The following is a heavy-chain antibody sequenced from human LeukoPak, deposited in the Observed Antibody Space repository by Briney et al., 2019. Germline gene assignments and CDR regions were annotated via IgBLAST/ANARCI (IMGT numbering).Heavy chain of an antibody. D-gene: IGHD3-3*01. CDR1: GGSISSSRYY. J-gene: IGHJ3*02. CDR2: IDHSGST. V-gene: IGHV4-39*01. Sequence: PSETLSLTCTVSGGSISSSRYYWAWIRQPPGKGLECIASIDHSGSTNYNPSLKSRVTTSVDTSKNQFSLKLSSVTAAGTAVYYCARSRLEWFASDAFDIWGQGTMVAVSS. CDR3: ARSRLEWFASDAFDI.